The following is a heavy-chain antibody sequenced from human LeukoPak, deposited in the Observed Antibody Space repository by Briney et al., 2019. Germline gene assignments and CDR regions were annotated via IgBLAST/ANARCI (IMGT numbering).Heavy chain of an antibody. CDR1: GGSIGSGGYY. CDR2: IYHSGST. V-gene: IGHV4-30-2*01. D-gene: IGHD1-26*01. Sequence: PSQTLSLTCTVSGGSIGSGGYYWSWIRQPPGKGLEWIGYIYHSGSTYYNPSLKSRVTISVDRSKNQFSLKLSSVTAADTAVYYCARDGQWEDAFDIWGQGTMVTVSS. CDR3: ARDGQWEDAFDI. J-gene: IGHJ3*02.